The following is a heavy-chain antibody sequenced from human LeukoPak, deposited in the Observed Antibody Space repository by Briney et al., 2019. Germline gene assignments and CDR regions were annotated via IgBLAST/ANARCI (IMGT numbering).Heavy chain of an antibody. V-gene: IGHV3-48*01. J-gene: IGHJ3*02. CDR2: ITASGTAM. Sequence: PGGSLRLSCAASGFTFSSYSMNWVRQAPGKGLEWVSHITASGTAMFYADSVKGRFTISTDTAKSSLFLQMNGLSADDTAVYYCVRDYVYAFDIWGQGTMVTVSS. CDR1: GFTFSSYS. D-gene: IGHD3-16*01. CDR3: VRDYVYAFDI.